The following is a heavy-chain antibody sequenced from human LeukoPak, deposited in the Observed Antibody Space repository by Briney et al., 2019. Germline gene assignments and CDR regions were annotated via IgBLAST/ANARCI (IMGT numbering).Heavy chain of an antibody. CDR3: ARSPTVTTYAY. CDR2: INHSGST. D-gene: IGHD4-4*01. CDR1: GGSFSGYY. J-gene: IGHJ4*02. V-gene: IGHV4-34*01. Sequence: PSETLSLTCAVYGGSFSGYYWSWIRQPPGKGLEWIGEINHSGSTNYNPSLKSRVTIPVDTSKNQFSLKLSSVTAADTAVYYCARSPTVTTYAYWGQGTLVTVSS.